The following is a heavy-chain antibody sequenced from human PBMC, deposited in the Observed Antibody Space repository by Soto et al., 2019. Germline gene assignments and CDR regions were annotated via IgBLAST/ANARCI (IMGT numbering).Heavy chain of an antibody. CDR1: GFSFKAYW. CDR3: ARAPYPGDPYFYYYMDV. Sequence: EVQLVESGGGLVQPGGSLRLSCAASGFSFKAYWMHWVRQAPGKGLVWVSRISSDGSSTSFADSVKGRFTISRDNAKNTLDLQMNSLSAEDTAVYYCARAPYPGDPYFYYYMDVWGKGTTVTVSS. CDR2: ISSDGSST. J-gene: IGHJ6*03. D-gene: IGHD3-10*01. V-gene: IGHV3-74*01.